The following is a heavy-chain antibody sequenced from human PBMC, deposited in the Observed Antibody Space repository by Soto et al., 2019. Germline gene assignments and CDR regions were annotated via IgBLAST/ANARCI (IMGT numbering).Heavy chain of an antibody. J-gene: IGHJ5*02. Sequence: QLQLQESGPGLVKPSETLSLTCTVSGGSISSSSYYWGWIRQPPGKGLEWIGSIYYSGSTYYNPSLKSRVTISVDTSKNQFSLKLSSVTAADTAVYYCARQPGDDYIWGSYRPNWFDPWGQGTLVTVSS. V-gene: IGHV4-39*01. CDR3: ARQPGDDYIWGSYRPNWFDP. CDR1: GGSISSSSYY. D-gene: IGHD3-16*02. CDR2: IYYSGST.